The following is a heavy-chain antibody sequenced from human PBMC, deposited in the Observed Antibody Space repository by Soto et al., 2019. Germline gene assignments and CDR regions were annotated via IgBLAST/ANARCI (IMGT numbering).Heavy chain of an antibody. CDR1: GYTFTSYI. V-gene: IGHV1-46*01. Sequence: QVLLAQSGAEVKKPGASVKVSCKTSGYTFTSYIIQWVRQAPGQGLEWVGMINPSGGSTNYAQKFQGRVTVTRDTSTSKGYMDLSSLRSEDTAVYYCGRVRTRDYWSGYSPVDIWGQGTMVTVSS. CDR2: INPSGGST. J-gene: IGHJ3*02. D-gene: IGHD3-3*01. CDR3: GRVRTRDYWSGYSPVDI.